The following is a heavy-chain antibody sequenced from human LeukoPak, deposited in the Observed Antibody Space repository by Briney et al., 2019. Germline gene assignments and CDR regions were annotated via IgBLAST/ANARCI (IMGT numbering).Heavy chain of an antibody. CDR1: GFTFSSYA. J-gene: IGHJ4*02. V-gene: IGHV3-23*01. D-gene: IGHD1-26*01. CDR2: ISGSGGST. Sequence: GGSLRLSCAASGFTFSSYAMSWVRQAPGKGLEWVSAISGSGGSTYYADFVKGRFTISRDNSKNTLYLQMNSLRAEDTAVYYCAKVGSRGGYFDYWGQGTLVTVSS. CDR3: AKVGSRGGYFDY.